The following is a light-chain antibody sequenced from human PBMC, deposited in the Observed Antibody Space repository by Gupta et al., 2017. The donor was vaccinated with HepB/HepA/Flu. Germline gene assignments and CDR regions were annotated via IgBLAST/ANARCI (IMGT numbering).Light chain of an antibody. Sequence: DIRMTQSASSLSAFVGDTVSITCRAIQNIRIWLNWYQQKPGKAPKLLMYSASSLQSGVSSTFSGSGSGTDFTLTINDLQPEDFATYYCKQTYTAPGSFGQGTKLEIK. CDR2: SAS. CDR3: KQTYTAPGS. V-gene: IGKV1-39*01. J-gene: IGKJ2*04. CDR1: QNIRIW.